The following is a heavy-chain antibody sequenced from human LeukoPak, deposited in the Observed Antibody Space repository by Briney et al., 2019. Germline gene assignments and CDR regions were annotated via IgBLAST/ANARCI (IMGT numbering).Heavy chain of an antibody. Sequence: GGSLRLSCAASGFTFSSYAMSWVRQAPGKGLEWVSAISGSGGSTYYADSVKGRFTISRDNPKNTLYLQMNRLRAEDTAVYYCAKHLDYYGSGSFDYWGQGTLVTVSS. CDR3: AKHLDYYGSGSFDY. CDR2: ISGSGGST. D-gene: IGHD3-10*01. J-gene: IGHJ4*02. V-gene: IGHV3-23*01. CDR1: GFTFSSYA.